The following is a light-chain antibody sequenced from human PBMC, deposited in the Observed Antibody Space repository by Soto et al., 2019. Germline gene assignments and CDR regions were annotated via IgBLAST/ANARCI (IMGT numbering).Light chain of an antibody. Sequence: EIVMTQSPVTLSVSPGERATISCRASQSVSSNLAWYQQKPGQAPRLLIYGASTRATGIPARFSGSGSGTEFTFTISSLQSEDFAVYYCQQYNNWWTFGQGTKVEIK. CDR2: GAS. V-gene: IGKV3-15*01. CDR1: QSVSSN. CDR3: QQYNNWWT. J-gene: IGKJ1*01.